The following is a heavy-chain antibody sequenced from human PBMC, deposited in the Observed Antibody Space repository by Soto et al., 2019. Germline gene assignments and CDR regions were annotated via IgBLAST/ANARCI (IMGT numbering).Heavy chain of an antibody. Sequence: SETLSLTCAVYGGSFSGYYWSWIRQPPGKGLEWIGEINHSGSTNYNPSLKSRVTISVDTSKNQFSLKLSSVTAADTAVYYCARELLTETSTNAFDIWGQGTMVTVSS. V-gene: IGHV4-34*01. CDR1: GGSFSGYY. CDR2: INHSGST. D-gene: IGHD2-15*01. J-gene: IGHJ3*02. CDR3: ARELLTETSTNAFDI.